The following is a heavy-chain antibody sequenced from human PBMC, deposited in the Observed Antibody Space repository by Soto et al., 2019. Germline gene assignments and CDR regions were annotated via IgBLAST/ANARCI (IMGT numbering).Heavy chain of an antibody. J-gene: IGHJ6*02. CDR3: ARTDVGYFDWHQRGYYYGMDV. Sequence: ASVKVSCKASGYTFTSYYMHWVRQAPGQGLEWMGIINPSGGSTSYAQKFQGRVTMTRDTSTSTVYMELSSLRSEDTAVYYCARTDVGYFDWHQRGYYYGMDVWGRGTRVTVSS. CDR2: INPSGGST. D-gene: IGHD3-9*01. CDR1: GYTFTSYY. V-gene: IGHV1-46*01.